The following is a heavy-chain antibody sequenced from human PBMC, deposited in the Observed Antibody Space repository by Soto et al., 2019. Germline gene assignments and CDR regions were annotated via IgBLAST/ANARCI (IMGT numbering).Heavy chain of an antibody. CDR2: ISSSGSTI. V-gene: IGHV3-11*01. D-gene: IGHD2-2*01. J-gene: IGHJ6*03. Sequence: QVQLVESGGGLVKPGGSLRLSCAASGFTFSDYYMSWIRQAPGKGLEWVSYISSSGSTIYYADSVKGRFTISRDNAKNSLYLQMNSLRAEDTAVYYCAREVVVVVPAEGRHYYYYMDVWGKGTTVTVSS. CDR3: AREVVVVVPAEGRHYYYYMDV. CDR1: GFTFSDYY.